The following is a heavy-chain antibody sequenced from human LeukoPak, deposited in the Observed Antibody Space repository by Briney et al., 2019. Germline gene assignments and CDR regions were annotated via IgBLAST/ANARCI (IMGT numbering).Heavy chain of an antibody. Sequence: SETLSLTCTVSGGSISSYYWSWIRQPPGKGLEWIGYIYTSGSTNYNPSLKSRVTISVDRSKNQFSLKLSSVTAADTAVYYCARTDGSILFDYWGQGTLVTVSS. CDR3: ARTDGSILFDY. CDR1: GGSISSYY. J-gene: IGHJ4*02. D-gene: IGHD1-26*01. CDR2: IYTSGST. V-gene: IGHV4-4*09.